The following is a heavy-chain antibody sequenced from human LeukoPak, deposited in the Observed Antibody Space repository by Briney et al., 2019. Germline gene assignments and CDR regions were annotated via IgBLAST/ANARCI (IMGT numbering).Heavy chain of an antibody. V-gene: IGHV1-69*06. J-gene: IGHJ4*02. CDR2: IIPIFGTA. CDR3: ARDRGIVGATTPFDY. D-gene: IGHD1-26*01. Sequence: ASVKVSCKASGGTFSSYAISWVRQAPGQGLEWMGGIIPIFGTANYAQKFQGRVTITADKSTSTAYMELSSLRSEDTAVYYCARDRGIVGATTPFDYWGQGTLVTVSS. CDR1: GGTFSSYA.